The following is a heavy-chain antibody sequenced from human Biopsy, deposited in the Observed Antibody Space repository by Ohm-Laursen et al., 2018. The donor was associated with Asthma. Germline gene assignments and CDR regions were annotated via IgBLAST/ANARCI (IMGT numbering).Heavy chain of an antibody. J-gene: IGHJ6*02. V-gene: IGHV4-30-4*01. D-gene: IGHD4-17*01. Sequence: PSQTLSLTCTVSGAYIGTPDYHWSWIRQSPGKGLEWIGFVFYSGTTHYSRSLERRLYISIDTARNEFSMRLRSLTAADKAVYFCARAASYGDIYFAIDVWGPGTTVSVS. CDR1: GAYIGTPDYH. CDR2: VFYSGTT. CDR3: ARAASYGDIYFAIDV.